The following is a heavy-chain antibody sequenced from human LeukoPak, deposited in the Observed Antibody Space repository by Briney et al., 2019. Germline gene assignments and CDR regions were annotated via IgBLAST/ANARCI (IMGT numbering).Heavy chain of an antibody. CDR2: INWNGGST. CDR3: ARGLRVVSATPKAMDV. D-gene: IGHD2-15*01. CDR1: GFTFDDYG. Sequence: GGSLRLSCAASGFTFDDYGMSWVRQAPGKGLEWVSGINWNGGSTGYADSVKGRFTISRDNAKNSLYLQMNSLRAEDTALYYCARGLRVVSATPKAMDVWGKGTTVTVSS. V-gene: IGHV3-20*04. J-gene: IGHJ6*03.